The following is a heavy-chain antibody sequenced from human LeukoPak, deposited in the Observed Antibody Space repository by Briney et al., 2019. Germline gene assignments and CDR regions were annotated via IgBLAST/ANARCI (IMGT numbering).Heavy chain of an antibody. Sequence: PSETLSLTCAVSGGSISSGGYSWSWIRQPPGKGLEWIGYIYHSGSTYCNPSLKSRVTISVDRSKNQFSLKLSSVTAADTAVYYCARARYCSSTSCYAALDFDYWGQGTLVTVSS. CDR2: IYHSGST. CDR3: ARARYCSSTSCYAALDFDY. V-gene: IGHV4-30-2*01. D-gene: IGHD2-2*01. CDR1: GGSISSGGYS. J-gene: IGHJ4*02.